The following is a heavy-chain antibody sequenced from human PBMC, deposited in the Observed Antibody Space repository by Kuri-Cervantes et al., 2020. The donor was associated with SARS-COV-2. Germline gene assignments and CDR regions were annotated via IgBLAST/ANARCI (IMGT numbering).Heavy chain of an antibody. J-gene: IGHJ4*02. V-gene: IGHV1-69*13. CDR1: GYTFTSYY. Sequence: SVKVSCKASGYTFTSYYMHWVRQAPGQGLEWMGGIIPIFGTANYAQKLQGRVTITADESTSTAYMELSSLRPEDTAVYYCARGDDTTFDYWGQGTLVSVSS. D-gene: IGHD1-1*01. CDR3: ARGDDTTFDY. CDR2: IIPIFGTA.